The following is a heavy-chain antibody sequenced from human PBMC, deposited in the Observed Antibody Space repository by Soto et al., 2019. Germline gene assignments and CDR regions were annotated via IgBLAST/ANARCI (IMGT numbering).Heavy chain of an antibody. CDR2: IWYDGSNK. CDR3: ARDLSRLSRLRGGGYYYYGMDV. Sequence: TGGSLRLSCAASGFTFSSYGMHWVRQAPGKGLEWVAVIWYDGSNKYYADSVKGRFTISRDNSKNTLYLQMNSLRAEDTAVYYCARDLSRLSRLRGGGYYYYGMDVWGQGTTVTVSS. J-gene: IGHJ6*02. V-gene: IGHV3-33*01. CDR1: GFTFSSYG. D-gene: IGHD4-17*01.